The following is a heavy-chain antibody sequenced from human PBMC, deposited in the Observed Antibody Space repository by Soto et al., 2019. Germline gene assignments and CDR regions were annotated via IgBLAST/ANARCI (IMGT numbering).Heavy chain of an antibody. V-gene: IGHV4-39*01. D-gene: IGHD2-8*01. CDR3: VSQRTSVLTQAYFDY. Sequence: PSETLSLTCTVSVGSCSNSNYYWGWILQSPGKGLEWIGSVYYSGRSYSKSSVKSRVTISVDTSKNQFSLNLNSVTASDTAVYFCVSQRTSVLTQAYFDYWGPGALVTVSS. CDR2: VYYSGRS. J-gene: IGHJ4*02. CDR1: VGSCSNSNYY.